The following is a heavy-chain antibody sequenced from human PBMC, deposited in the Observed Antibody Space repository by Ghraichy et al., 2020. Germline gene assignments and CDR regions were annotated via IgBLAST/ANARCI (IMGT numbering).Heavy chain of an antibody. V-gene: IGHV3-21*01. D-gene: IGHD5-24*01. CDR3: ARVSLNYAEVARALDY. Sequence: GSLRLSCAASGFSYSSYSINWVRQAPGKGLEWVSSISSGSNYIYYADSVRGRFTISRDNAQSSLYLQMNSLRAEDTAVYYCARVSLNYAEVARALDYWGQGALVTVSS. CDR1: GFSYSSYS. CDR2: ISSGSNYI. J-gene: IGHJ4*02.